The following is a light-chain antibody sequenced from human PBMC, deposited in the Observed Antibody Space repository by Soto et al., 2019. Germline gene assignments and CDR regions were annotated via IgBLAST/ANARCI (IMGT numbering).Light chain of an antibody. CDR3: YSYTTSRTYV. J-gene: IGLJ1*01. CDR2: DVS. CDR1: SSDVGGYNY. V-gene: IGLV2-14*01. Sequence: QSALTQPASVSGSPGQSITISCSGTSSDVGGYNYVSWYQQHPGKAPQVMIYDVSNRPSGVSNRFSGSKSGNTASLTISGLQAEDEADYYCYSYTTSRTYVFGTGTRSPS.